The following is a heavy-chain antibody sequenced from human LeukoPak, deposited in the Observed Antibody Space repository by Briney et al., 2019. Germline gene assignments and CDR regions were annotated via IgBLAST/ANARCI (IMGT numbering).Heavy chain of an antibody. D-gene: IGHD3-16*01. Sequence: SETLSLTCTVSGGSISSGSYYWSWSRQPAGKGLEGNGRIYTSGSTNYNPSLKSRVTISVETSKHQFSLKLSSVAAADTAVYYCARDLTFVGASGGGSNAFDIWGQGTMVTVSS. CDR2: IYTSGST. J-gene: IGHJ3*02. CDR3: ARDLTFVGASGGGSNAFDI. CDR1: GGSISSGSYY. V-gene: IGHV4-61*02.